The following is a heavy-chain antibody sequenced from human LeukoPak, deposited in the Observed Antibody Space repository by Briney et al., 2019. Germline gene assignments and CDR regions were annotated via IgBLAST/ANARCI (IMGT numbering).Heavy chain of an antibody. J-gene: IGHJ4*02. V-gene: IGHV3-21*01. CDR1: GFTFSSYA. Sequence: PGGFLRLSCAASGFTFSSYAMNWVRQAPGKGLEWVSSISRGSDHIFYADSMKGRFTISRDNAKNSLYLQMNSLGAEDTAVYYCARPYDTRGYFPDYWGQGTLVTVSS. CDR2: ISRGSDHI. D-gene: IGHD3-22*01. CDR3: ARPYDTRGYFPDY.